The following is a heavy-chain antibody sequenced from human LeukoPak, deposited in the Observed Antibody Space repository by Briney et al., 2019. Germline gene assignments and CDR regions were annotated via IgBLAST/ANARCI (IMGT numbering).Heavy chain of an antibody. CDR2: IYHSGST. CDR1: GGSISSGGYS. V-gene: IGHV4-30-2*01. D-gene: IGHD2-15*01. CDR3: ARGQGGVVVVVAAKPEAFDY. J-gene: IGHJ4*02. Sequence: SQTLSLTCAVSGGSISSGGYSWSWIRQPPGKGLEWIGYIYHSGSTNYNPSLKSRVTISVDTSKNQFSLKLSSVTAADTAVYYCARGQGGVVVVVAAKPEAFDYWGQGTLVTVSS.